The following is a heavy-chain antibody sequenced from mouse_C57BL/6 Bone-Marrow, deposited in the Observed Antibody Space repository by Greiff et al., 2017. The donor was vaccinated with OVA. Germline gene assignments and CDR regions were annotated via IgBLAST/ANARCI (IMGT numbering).Heavy chain of an antibody. V-gene: IGHV1-47*01. CDR3: AMRSNFDYAMDY. J-gene: IGHJ4*01. Sequence: VKLQESGAELVKPGASVKMSCKASGYTFTTYPIEWMKQSPGKCLEWIGNFHPYNDDTKYNEKFKGKATLTVEKSASTVYLDLSRLTSDDSAVYYCAMRSNFDYAMDYWGQGTSVTVSS. CDR1: GYTFTTYP. D-gene: IGHD1-1*01. CDR2: FHPYNDDT.